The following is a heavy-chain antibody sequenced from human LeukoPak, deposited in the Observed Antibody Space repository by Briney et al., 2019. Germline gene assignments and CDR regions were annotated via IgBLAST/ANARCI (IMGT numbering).Heavy chain of an antibody. CDR3: ARSARGYSRDY. CDR2: ISTGGNTV. D-gene: IGHD2-21*01. CDR1: GFTFSDSE. Sequence: GGSLRLSCAASGFTFSDSEMNWVRQAPGKGLEWVSYISTGGNTVYYADSVKGRFTISRDNAKNSLYLQVNSLRAEDTAVYHCARSARGYSRDYWGQGTLVTVSS. J-gene: IGHJ4*02. V-gene: IGHV3-48*03.